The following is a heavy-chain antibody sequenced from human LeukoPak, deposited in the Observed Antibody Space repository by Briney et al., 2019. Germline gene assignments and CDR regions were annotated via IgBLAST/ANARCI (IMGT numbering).Heavy chain of an antibody. D-gene: IGHD3-10*01. CDR1: GYTFTSYY. J-gene: IGHJ4*02. Sequence: ASVKVSCKASGYTFTSYYMHWVRQAPGQGLEWMGIINPNSGGTNYAQKFQGRVTMTRDTSITTAYMELSRLRSDDTAVYYCARVEMVRGVTPFGYWGQGTLVTVSS. CDR2: INPNSGGT. CDR3: ARVEMVRGVTPFGY. V-gene: IGHV1-2*02.